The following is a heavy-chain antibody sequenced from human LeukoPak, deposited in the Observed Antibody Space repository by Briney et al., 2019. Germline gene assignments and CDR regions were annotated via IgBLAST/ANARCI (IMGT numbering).Heavy chain of an antibody. CDR3: AKDSSGYYLDY. Sequence: PGRSLRLSCAASGFTFSSYGMHWVRQAPGKGLEWVAVIWYDGSNKYYADSVKGRFTISRDNSENTLYLQMNSLRAEDTAVYYCAKDSSGYYLDYWGQGTLVTVSS. V-gene: IGHV3-33*06. CDR2: IWYDGSNK. CDR1: GFTFSSYG. J-gene: IGHJ4*02. D-gene: IGHD3-22*01.